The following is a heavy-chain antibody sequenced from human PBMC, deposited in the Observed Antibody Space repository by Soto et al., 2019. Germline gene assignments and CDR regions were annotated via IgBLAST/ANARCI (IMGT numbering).Heavy chain of an antibody. J-gene: IGHJ4*02. Sequence: ASVKVSCKASGYTFTSYAMHWVRQAPGQRLEWMGWINAGNGSTKYSQKFQGRVTITRDTSASTAYMELSSLRSEDTAVYSCARDLGGWPDYWGQGTLVTVS. CDR3: ARDLGGWPDY. V-gene: IGHV1-3*01. CDR2: INAGNGST. CDR1: GYTFTSYA. D-gene: IGHD2-15*01.